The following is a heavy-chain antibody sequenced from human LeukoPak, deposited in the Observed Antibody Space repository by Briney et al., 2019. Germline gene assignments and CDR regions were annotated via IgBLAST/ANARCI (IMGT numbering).Heavy chain of an antibody. CDR3: ATHINWNYAGILDY. Sequence: ASVKVSCKASGYTFTGYYMHWLRQAPGQGLEWMGRINPNSGDTKFAQKFQGRVTMSRDTSLSTAYMELSRLTSDDTAVYFCATHINWNYAGILDYWGQGALVTVSS. J-gene: IGHJ4*02. CDR1: GYTFTGYY. CDR2: INPNSGDT. V-gene: IGHV1-2*06. D-gene: IGHD1-7*01.